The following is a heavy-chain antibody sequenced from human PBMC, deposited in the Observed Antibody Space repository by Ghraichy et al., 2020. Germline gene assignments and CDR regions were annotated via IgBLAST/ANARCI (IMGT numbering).Heavy chain of an antibody. V-gene: IGHV4-39*01. D-gene: IGHD5-18*01. J-gene: IGHJ4*02. Sequence: ETLSLTCTVSGGSISSSSYYWGWIRQPPGKGLEWIGSIYYSGSTYYNPSLKSRVTISVDTSKNQFSLKLSSVTAADTAVYYCARWVQLWLQYFDYWGQGTLVTVSS. CDR3: ARWVQLWLQYFDY. CDR1: GGSISSSSYY. CDR2: IYYSGST.